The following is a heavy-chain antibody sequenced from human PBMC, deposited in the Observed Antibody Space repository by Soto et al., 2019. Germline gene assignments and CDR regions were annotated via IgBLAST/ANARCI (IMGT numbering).Heavy chain of an antibody. Sequence: QVQLVESGGGVVQPGRSLRLSCAASGFTFSSYGMHWVRQAPGKGLEWVAVISYDGTNKYYADSVKGRFTISRDNSKNSLEQQMNRLRAEDTCVYDCAVGYGITDFDSWGQGTLVTVSS. D-gene: IGHD1-1*01. CDR2: ISYDGTNK. J-gene: IGHJ4*02. CDR3: AVGYGITDFDS. V-gene: IGHV3-30*03. CDR1: GFTFSSYG.